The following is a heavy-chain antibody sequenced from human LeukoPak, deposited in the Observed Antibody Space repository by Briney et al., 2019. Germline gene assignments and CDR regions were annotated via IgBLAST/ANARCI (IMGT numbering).Heavy chain of an antibody. CDR3: ARDLKSGSGIKRGAIDI. V-gene: IGHV4-4*07. CDR2: IYSGGST. J-gene: IGHJ3*02. D-gene: IGHD3-10*01. CDR1: GGSISGFF. Sequence: SETLSLTCTASGGSISGFFWSWIRHPAGKGLEWIGRIYSGGSTNDNPSLTSRVTMSVDTSKNQFSLKLSSVTAADTAVYYCARDLKSGSGIKRGAIDIWGQGTMVTVSS.